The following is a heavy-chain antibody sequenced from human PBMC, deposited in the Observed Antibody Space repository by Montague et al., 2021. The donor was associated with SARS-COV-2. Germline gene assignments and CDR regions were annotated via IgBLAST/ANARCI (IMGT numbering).Heavy chain of an antibody. CDR3: ARVRHHGSGTSLGMDV. J-gene: IGHJ6*02. Sequence: SETLSLTCAVYGGSFSGYYWSWIRQPPGKGLEWIGEINHSGSANYNPSLKSRVTISVDTSKNQFSLKLSSVTAADTAVYYCARVRHHGSGTSLGMDVWGQGTMVTVSS. V-gene: IGHV4-34*01. D-gene: IGHD3-10*01. CDR2: INHSGSA. CDR1: GGSFSGYY.